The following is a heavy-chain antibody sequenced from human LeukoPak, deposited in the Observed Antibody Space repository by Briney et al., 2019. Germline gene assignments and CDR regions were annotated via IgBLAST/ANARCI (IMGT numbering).Heavy chain of an antibody. CDR3: AKDLAVAGTGGGFDY. CDR2: MSGTGDNT. V-gene: IGHV3-23*01. Sequence: GGFLRLSCAASGFTFSLEAMSWVRQAPGKGLEWVSSMSGTGDNTHYADSVKGRFTISRDTSKNTLYLQMNSLRVEDTALYFCAKDLAVAGTGGGFDYWGQGTLVTVSS. J-gene: IGHJ4*02. CDR1: GFTFSLEA. D-gene: IGHD6-19*01.